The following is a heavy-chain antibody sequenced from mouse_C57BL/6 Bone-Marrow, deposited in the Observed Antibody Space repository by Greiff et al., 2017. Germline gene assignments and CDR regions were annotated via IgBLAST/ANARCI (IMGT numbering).Heavy chain of an antibody. Sequence: VQLQQPGAELVRPGSSVKLSCKASGYTFTSYWMDWVKQRPGQGLEWIGNIYPSDSETHYNQKFKDKATLTVDKSSSTAYMHLSSLTSEDSAVYYCARRRAYYSNYDAMDYWGQGTSVTGSS. D-gene: IGHD2-5*01. J-gene: IGHJ4*01. CDR2: IYPSDSET. CDR1: GYTFTSYW. V-gene: IGHV1-61*01. CDR3: ARRRAYYSNYDAMDY.